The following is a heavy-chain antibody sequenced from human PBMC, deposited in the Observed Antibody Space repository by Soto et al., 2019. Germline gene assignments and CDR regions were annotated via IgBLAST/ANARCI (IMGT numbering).Heavy chain of an antibody. CDR1: GFTFSSYA. D-gene: IGHD6-19*01. Sequence: EVQLLESGGGLVQPGGSLRLSCAASGFTFSSYAMSWVRQAPGKGLEWVSVISGSGGSTYYADSVKGRFTISRDNSKNTLYLQMNSRRAEDTAVYYWARRTSGWYLDYWGQGTLVTVSS. J-gene: IGHJ4*02. CDR3: ARRTSGWYLDY. V-gene: IGHV3-23*01. CDR2: ISGSGGST.